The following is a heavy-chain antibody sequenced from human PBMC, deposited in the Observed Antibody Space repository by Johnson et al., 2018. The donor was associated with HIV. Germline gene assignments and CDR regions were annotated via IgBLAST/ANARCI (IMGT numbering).Heavy chain of an antibody. Sequence: MQLVESGGGVVQPGWSLRLSCGVSDFTYSNSCLRWVRQAPGRGLEWVGRIKRKADGGTTDYAAPVKGRFSISRDDSKTTVYLQMNSLKTDDTAVYFCSIDPIFLGYWYHSSPWGQGTMVTVSS. CDR2: IKRKADGGTT. J-gene: IGHJ3*01. CDR1: DFTYSNSC. CDR3: SIDPIFLGYWYHSSP. V-gene: IGHV3-15*01. D-gene: IGHD2-2*01.